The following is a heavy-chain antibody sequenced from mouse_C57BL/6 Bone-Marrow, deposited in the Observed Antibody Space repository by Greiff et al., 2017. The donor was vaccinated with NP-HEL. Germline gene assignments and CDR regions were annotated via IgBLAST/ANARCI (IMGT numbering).Heavy chain of an antibody. CDR1: GFTFSDYY. CDR3: ARDTTVVEWYFDV. V-gene: IGHV5-16*01. Sequence: EVMLVESEGGLVQPGSSLKLSCTASGFTFSDYYMAWVRQVPEKGLEWVANITYDGSSTYYLDYLKSRFIISRDNAKNILYLQMSSLKSADTATYYCARDTTVVEWYFDVWGTGTTVTVSS. D-gene: IGHD1-1*01. J-gene: IGHJ1*03. CDR2: ITYDGSST.